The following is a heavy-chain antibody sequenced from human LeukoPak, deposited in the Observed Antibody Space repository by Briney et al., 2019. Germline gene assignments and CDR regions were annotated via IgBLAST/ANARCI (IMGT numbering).Heavy chain of an antibody. D-gene: IGHD3-3*01. V-gene: IGHV4-39*01. J-gene: IGHJ4*02. CDR1: GGSISSSSDY. CDR2: MYYSGST. CDR3: ARTNYDFWSGYEYYFDY. Sequence: PSETLSLTCTVSGGSISSSSDYWGWVRQPPGKGLEWIGSMYYSGSTYYNPSLKSRVTISVDTSKSQFSLKLSSVTAADTAVYYCARTNYDFWSGYEYYFDYWGQGTLVTVSS.